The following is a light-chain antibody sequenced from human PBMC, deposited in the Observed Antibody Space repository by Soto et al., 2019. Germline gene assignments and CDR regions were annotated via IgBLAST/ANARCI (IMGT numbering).Light chain of an antibody. V-gene: IGKV3-15*01. CDR1: QSVSTN. CDR2: GAS. Sequence: EIVLTQSPGTLSVSPGERATLSCRASQSVSTNLAWYQQKPGQAPRLLIYGASTRATGMPARFSGSGSGTDFALIISSLQSEDSAIYYCQQYNNWLWTFGQGTKVDIK. CDR3: QQYNNWLWT. J-gene: IGKJ1*01.